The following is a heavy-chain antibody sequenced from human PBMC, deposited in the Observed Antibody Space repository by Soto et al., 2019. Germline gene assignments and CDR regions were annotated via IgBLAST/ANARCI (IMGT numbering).Heavy chain of an antibody. D-gene: IGHD2-15*01. CDR1: GGTFSSYA. V-gene: IGHV1-69*13. Sequence: GASVKVSCKASGGTFSSYAISWVRQAPGQGLEWMGGIIPIFGTANYAQKFQGRVTITADESTSTAYMELSSLRSEDTAVYYCARDVVAATHRYYYYYGMDVWG. CDR3: ARDVVAATHRYYYYYGMDV. J-gene: IGHJ6*02. CDR2: IIPIFGTA.